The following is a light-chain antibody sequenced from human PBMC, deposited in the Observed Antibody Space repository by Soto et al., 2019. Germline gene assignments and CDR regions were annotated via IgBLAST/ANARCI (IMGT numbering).Light chain of an antibody. CDR1: QSISTW. J-gene: IGKJ4*01. V-gene: IGKV1-39*01. Sequence: DIPMTQSPSTISVSVVYIVTITCRASQSISTWLAWYQQKPGKAPKLLIYAASSLQSGVPSRFSGSGSGTDFTLTISSLQPEDFATYYCQQSYSTPLTFGGGTKVDIK. CDR3: QQSYSTPLT. CDR2: AAS.